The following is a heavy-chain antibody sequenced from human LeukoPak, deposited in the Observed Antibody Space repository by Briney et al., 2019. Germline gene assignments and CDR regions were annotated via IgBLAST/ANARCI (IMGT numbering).Heavy chain of an antibody. Sequence: GGSLRLSCAASGLTFSSYEMNRVRQAPGRGLEWVSYISSSGRTIYYADSVKGRFTISRDNAKNSLYLQMNSLRAEDTAVYYCARDQWLRLFDFWGQGTLVTVSS. D-gene: IGHD5-12*01. J-gene: IGHJ4*02. CDR1: GLTFSSYE. CDR3: ARDQWLRLFDF. CDR2: ISSSGRTI. V-gene: IGHV3-48*03.